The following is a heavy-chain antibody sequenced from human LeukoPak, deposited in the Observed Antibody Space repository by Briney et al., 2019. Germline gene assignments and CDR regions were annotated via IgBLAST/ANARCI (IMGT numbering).Heavy chain of an antibody. V-gene: IGHV4-34*01. Sequence: SETLSLTCAVYGGSFSGYYWSWIRQPPGKGLEWIGEINHSGSTNYNPSLKSRVTISVDTSKNQFSLKLSSVTAADTAVYYCARGRRTYYHDSSGRRLAGFDPWGQGTLVTVSS. J-gene: IGHJ5*02. CDR2: INHSGST. CDR1: GGSFSGYY. CDR3: ARGRRTYYHDSSGRRLAGFDP. D-gene: IGHD3-22*01.